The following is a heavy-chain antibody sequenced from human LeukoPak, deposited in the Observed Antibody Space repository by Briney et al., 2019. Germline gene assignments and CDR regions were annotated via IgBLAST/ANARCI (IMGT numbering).Heavy chain of an antibody. CDR2: ISSSSSYM. CDR3: ARDPYSRPYYFDY. D-gene: IGHD6-13*01. Sequence: PGGSLRLSCAASGFTFSSYSMNWVRQAPGKGLEWVSSISSSSSYMYYADSVKGRFTISRDNAKNSLYLQMNSLRAEDTAMYYCARDPYSRPYYFDYWGQGTLVTVSS. CDR1: GFTFSSYS. J-gene: IGHJ4*02. V-gene: IGHV3-21*01.